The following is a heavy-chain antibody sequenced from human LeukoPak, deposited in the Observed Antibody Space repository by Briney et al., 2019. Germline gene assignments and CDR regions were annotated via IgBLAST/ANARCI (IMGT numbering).Heavy chain of an antibody. V-gene: IGHV3-7*04. Sequence: QPGGSLRLSCAASGFTFDDYGMSWVRQAPGKGLEWVANMKQDGSEKYYVDSVKGRFTISRDNAKNSLYLQMNSLRAEDTAVYYCARSLSAGFDIWGQGTMVTVSS. J-gene: IGHJ3*02. D-gene: IGHD6-25*01. CDR3: ARSLSAGFDI. CDR2: MKQDGSEK. CDR1: GFTFDDYG.